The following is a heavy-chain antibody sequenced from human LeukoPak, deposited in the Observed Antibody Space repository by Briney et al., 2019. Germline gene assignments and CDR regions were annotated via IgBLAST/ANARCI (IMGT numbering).Heavy chain of an antibody. Sequence: SETLSLTCAVYGGSFSGYYWSWIRQPPGKGLEWIGEINHSGSTNYNPSLKSRVTISVDTSKNQFSLKLSSVTAADTAVYYCARGLAYSGSYYGGIHWFDPWAQGTLVTVSS. CDR2: INHSGST. CDR3: ARGLAYSGSYYGGIHWFDP. CDR1: GGSFSGYY. J-gene: IGHJ5*02. V-gene: IGHV4-34*01. D-gene: IGHD1-26*01.